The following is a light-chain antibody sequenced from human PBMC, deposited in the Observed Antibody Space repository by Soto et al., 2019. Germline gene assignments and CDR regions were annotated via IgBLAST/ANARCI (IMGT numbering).Light chain of an antibody. CDR3: TSFTSRHTYV. J-gene: IGLJ1*01. V-gene: IGLV2-14*03. CDR1: SSDVGGYNY. Sequence: QSALTQPACVSLSPGQSITISCTGTSSDVGGYNYVSWYQQHPDKAPRLMIYDVSNRPSGVSDRFSGSKSGDTASLTISGLQAEDEADYYCTSFTSRHTYVFGTGTKVTVL. CDR2: DVS.